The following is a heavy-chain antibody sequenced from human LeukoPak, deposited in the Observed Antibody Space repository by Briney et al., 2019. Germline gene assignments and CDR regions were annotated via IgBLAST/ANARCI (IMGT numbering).Heavy chain of an antibody. V-gene: IGHV4-38-2*01. CDR2: IYHSGST. CDR3: ARRFSNSHFDY. CDR1: GYSISSGYY. Sequence: SETLSLTCSVSGYSISSGYYWGWIRPPPGKGLEWIGNIYHSGSTYYNPSLKSRVTISVDTSKNQFSLKLSSVTAADTAVYYCARRFSNSHFDYWGQGTLVTVSS. J-gene: IGHJ4*02. D-gene: IGHD6-6*01.